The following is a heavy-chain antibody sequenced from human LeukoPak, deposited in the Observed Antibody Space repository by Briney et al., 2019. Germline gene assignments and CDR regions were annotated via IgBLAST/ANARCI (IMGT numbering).Heavy chain of an antibody. CDR1: GFTFSSYG. J-gene: IGHJ6*04. V-gene: IGHV3-48*01. CDR3: AKDLSAYSSSGMDV. D-gene: IGHD6-13*01. Sequence: HPGGSLRLSCAASGFTFSSYGMHWVRQAPGKGLEWVSYISSSGSTIYYADSVKGRFTISRDNSKNTLYLQMNSLRAEDTAVYYCAKDLSAYSSSGMDVWGKGTTVTISS. CDR2: ISSSGSTI.